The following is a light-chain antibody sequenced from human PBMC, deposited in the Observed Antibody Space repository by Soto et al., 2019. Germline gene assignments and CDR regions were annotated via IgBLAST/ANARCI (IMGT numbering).Light chain of an antibody. CDR1: SSDVGGYNY. CDR2: DVT. J-gene: IGLJ1*01. Sequence: QSALTQPRSVSGSPGQSVTISCTGTSSDVGGYNYVSWYQQHPSKAPKLMIYDVTKRPSGVPDRFSGSKSGTTASLTISGLQAEDEADYYCCSFAGGNSFAFGTGTKVTVL. CDR3: CSFAGGNSFA. V-gene: IGLV2-11*01.